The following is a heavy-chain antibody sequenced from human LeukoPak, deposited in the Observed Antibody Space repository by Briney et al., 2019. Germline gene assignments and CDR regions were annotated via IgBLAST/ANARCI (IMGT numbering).Heavy chain of an antibody. CDR3: ARGEQDMATMSIDY. J-gene: IGHJ4*02. CDR2: TIGSGSTI. D-gene: IGHD5-24*01. V-gene: IGHV3-48*04. CDR1: GFTFSTYA. Sequence: GGSLRLSCAASGFTFSTYAMSWVRQAPGKGLEWVSSTIGSGSTIYYADSVKDRFTISRDNAKNSLYLQMHSLRAEDTAVYYCARGEQDMATMSIDYWGQGALVTVSS.